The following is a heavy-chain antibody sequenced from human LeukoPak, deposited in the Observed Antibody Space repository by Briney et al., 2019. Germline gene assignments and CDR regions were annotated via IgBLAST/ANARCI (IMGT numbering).Heavy chain of an antibody. CDR3: ARELTDCSSTSCLIYYYYGMDV. CDR2: IYHSGST. Sequence: SETLSLTCAVSGYSISSGYYWGWIRQPPGKGLEWIGSIYHSGSTYYNPSLKSRVTISVDTSKNQFSLKLSSVTAADTAVYYCARELTDCSSTSCLIYYYYGMDVWGKGTTVTVSS. V-gene: IGHV4-38-2*02. J-gene: IGHJ6*04. CDR1: GYSISSGYY. D-gene: IGHD2-2*01.